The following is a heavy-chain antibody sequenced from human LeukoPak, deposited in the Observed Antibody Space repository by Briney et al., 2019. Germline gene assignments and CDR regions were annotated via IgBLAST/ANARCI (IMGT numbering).Heavy chain of an antibody. D-gene: IGHD3-22*01. CDR3: ARDGSRRYYDNSGAFDI. CDR2: IYTSGST. J-gene: IGHJ3*02. CDR1: GGSISSYY. Sequence: SETLSLTCTVSGGSISSYYWSWIRQPAGKGLEWIGRIYTSGSTNYNPSLKSRVTMSVDTSKNQFSLKLSSVTAADTAVYYCARDGSRRYYDNSGAFDIWGQGTMVTVSS. V-gene: IGHV4-4*07.